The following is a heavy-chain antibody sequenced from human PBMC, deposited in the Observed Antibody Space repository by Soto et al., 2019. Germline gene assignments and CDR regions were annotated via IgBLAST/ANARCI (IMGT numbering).Heavy chain of an antibody. V-gene: IGHV3-53*02. J-gene: IGHJ4*02. CDR2: IYPGYST. CDR3: ARAGTSSSWNYFNY. Sequence: EVQLVETGGGLIQPGGSLRLSCAASGFTVDNNYMSWVRQAPGKGLEWVLIIYPGYSTYYADSVKGRFTISRDNSKNTLYLQMNSLRAEDTAVYYCARAGTSSSWNYFNYWGQGTLVTVSS. D-gene: IGHD6-13*01. CDR1: GFTVDNNY.